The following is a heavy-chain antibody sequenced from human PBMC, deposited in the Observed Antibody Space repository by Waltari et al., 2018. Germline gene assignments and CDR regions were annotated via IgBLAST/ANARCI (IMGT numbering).Heavy chain of an antibody. V-gene: IGHV4-30-2*01. D-gene: IGHD5-12*01. J-gene: IGHJ4*02. CDR3: ARGKRAVYSGYDWGIDY. CDR1: GGSISSGGYS. CDR2: IYHSGST. Sequence: QLQLQESGSGLVKPSQTLSLTCAVSGGSISSGGYSWSWIRQPPGKGLEWIGYIYHSGSTYYNPSLKSRVTISVDRSKNQFSLKLSSVTAADTAVYYFARGKRAVYSGYDWGIDYWGQGTLVTVSS.